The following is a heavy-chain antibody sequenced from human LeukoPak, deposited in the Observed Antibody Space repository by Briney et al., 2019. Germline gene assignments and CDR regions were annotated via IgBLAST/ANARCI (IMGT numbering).Heavy chain of an antibody. J-gene: IGHJ4*02. CDR2: ISGSGGST. CDR3: AKSYGSGSYYSSYFDY. D-gene: IGHD3-10*01. Sequence: PGGSLRLSCAASGFTFSSYAMSWVRQAPGKGLEWVSAISGSGGSTHYADSVKGRFTISRDNSKNTLYLQMNSLRAEDTAVYYCAKSYGSGSYYSSYFDYWGQGTLVTVSS. CDR1: GFTFSSYA. V-gene: IGHV3-23*01.